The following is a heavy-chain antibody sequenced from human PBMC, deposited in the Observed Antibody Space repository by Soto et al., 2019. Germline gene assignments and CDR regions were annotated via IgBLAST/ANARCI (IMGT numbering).Heavy chain of an antibody. V-gene: IGHV1-69*13. CDR2: IIPIFGTA. Sequence: SVKVCCKASGGTFSSYAISWVRQAPGQGLEWMGGIIPIFGTANYAQKFQGRVTITADESTSTAYMELSSVTAADTAVYYCARDRAVVPVRGIMDVWGKGTTVTVSS. CDR1: GGTFSSYA. J-gene: IGHJ6*03. D-gene: IGHD2-2*01. CDR3: ARDRAVVPVRGIMDV.